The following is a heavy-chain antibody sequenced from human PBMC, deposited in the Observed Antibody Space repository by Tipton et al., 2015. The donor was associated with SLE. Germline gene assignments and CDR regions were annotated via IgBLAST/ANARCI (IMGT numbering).Heavy chain of an antibody. CDR2: IYYSGST. D-gene: IGHD6-19*01. CDR3: ARGRGSGFPFPFDY. CDR1: GTSISSYY. J-gene: IGHJ4*02. V-gene: IGHV4-59*12. Sequence: TLSLTCTVSGTSISSYYWSWIRQPPGKGLEWIGYIYYSGSTNYNPSLKSRVTISVDTSKNQFSLKLSSVTAADTAVYYCARGRGSGFPFPFDYWGQGTLVTVSS.